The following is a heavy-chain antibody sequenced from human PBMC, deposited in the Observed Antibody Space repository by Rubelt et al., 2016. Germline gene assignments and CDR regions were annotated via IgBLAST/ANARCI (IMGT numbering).Heavy chain of an antibody. CDR2: INHSGIT. V-gene: IGHV4-34*01. Sequence: QVQLQQWGAGLLKPSETLSLTCAVYGGSFSGYYWSWIRQPPGEGLEWIGEINHSGITNYNASLKSRLTISVEPSKTQFSLHRSSVTAADTAGYYGARHTRPVLRYFDWLLPLDYWGQGTLVTVSS. CDR1: GGSFSGYY. J-gene: IGHJ4*02. D-gene: IGHD3-9*01. CDR3: ARHTRPVLRYFDWLLPLDY.